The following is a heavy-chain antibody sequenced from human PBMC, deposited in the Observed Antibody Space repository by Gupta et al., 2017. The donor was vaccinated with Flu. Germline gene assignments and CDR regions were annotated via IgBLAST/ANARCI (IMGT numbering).Heavy chain of an antibody. J-gene: IGHJ4*02. V-gene: IGHV4-34*01. CDR2: INHSGST. D-gene: IGHD6-13*01. CDR3: ARGRQQLTRSKDFDY. Sequence: QVQLQQWGAGLLKPSETLSLTCAVYGGSFSGYYWSWIRQPPGKGLEWIGEINHSGSTNYNPSLKSRVTISVDTSKNQFSLKLSSVTAADTAVYYCARGRQQLTRSKDFDYWGQGTLVTVSS. CDR1: GGSFSGYY.